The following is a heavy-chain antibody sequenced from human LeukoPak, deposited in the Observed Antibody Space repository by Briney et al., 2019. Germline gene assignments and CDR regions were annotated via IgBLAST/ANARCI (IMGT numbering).Heavy chain of an antibody. D-gene: IGHD3-10*01. CDR1: GFTFSSYS. V-gene: IGHV3-48*01. Sequence: PGGSLRLSCAASGFTFSSYSMNWVRQAPGKGLEWVSYISSSSSTIYYADSVKGRFTISRDNAKNSLYLQMNSLRAEDTAVYYCARGPMVRGVIPYFDYWGQGTLVTVSS. CDR2: ISSSSSTI. CDR3: ARGPMVRGVIPYFDY. J-gene: IGHJ4*02.